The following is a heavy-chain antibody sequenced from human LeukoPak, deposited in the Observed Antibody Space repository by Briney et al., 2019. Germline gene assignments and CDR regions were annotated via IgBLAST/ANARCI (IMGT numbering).Heavy chain of an antibody. D-gene: IGHD6-19*01. V-gene: IGHV1-69*13. CDR3: ARRGPYSSGWSDSYYFDY. CDR2: IIPIFGTA. CDR1: GGTFISYA. Sequence: SVKVSCKASGGTFISYAISWVRQAPGQGLEWMVGIIPIFGTANYAQKFQGRVTITADESTSTAYMELSSLRSEDTAVYYCARRGPYSSGWSDSYYFDYWGQGTLVTVSS. J-gene: IGHJ4*02.